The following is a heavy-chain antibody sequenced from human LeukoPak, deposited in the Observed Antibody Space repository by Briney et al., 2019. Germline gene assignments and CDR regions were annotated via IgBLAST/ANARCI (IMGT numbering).Heavy chain of an antibody. CDR2: ISGSGGST. D-gene: IGHD6-19*01. CDR1: GFTFRSYG. V-gene: IGHV3-23*01. CDR3: AKDRGIVVAEQFYFDY. Sequence: GGSLRLSCAASGFTFRSYGMSWVRQAPGKGLEWVSAISGSGGSTYYADSVKGRFTISRDNSKNTLYLQMNSLRAEDTAVYYCAKDRGIVVAEQFYFDYWGQGTLVTVSS. J-gene: IGHJ4*02.